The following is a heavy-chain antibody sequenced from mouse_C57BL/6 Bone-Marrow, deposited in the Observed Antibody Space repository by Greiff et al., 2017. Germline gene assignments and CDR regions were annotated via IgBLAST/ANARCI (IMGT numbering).Heavy chain of an antibody. D-gene: IGHD1-1*01. CDR1: GFTFSSYA. Sequence: EVKLVESGEGLVKPGGSLKLSCAASGFTFSSYAMSWVRQTPEKRLEWVAYISSGGDYIYYADPVKGRFTISRDNARNTLYLQMSSLKSEDTAMYYCTRDYYYGSSPFSYWGQGTLVTVSA. CDR2: ISSGGDYI. J-gene: IGHJ3*01. CDR3: TRDYYYGSSPFSY. V-gene: IGHV5-9-1*02.